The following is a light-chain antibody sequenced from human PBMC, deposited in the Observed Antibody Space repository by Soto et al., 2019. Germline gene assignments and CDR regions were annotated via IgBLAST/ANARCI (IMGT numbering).Light chain of an antibody. J-gene: IGKJ1*01. Sequence: IKMTHSPSTLSGSVGDRVTITCRASQTISSWLAWYQQKPGKAPKLLIYKASTLKSGVPSRFSGSGSGTEFTLTISSLQPDDFATYYCQHYNSYSEAFCQRTKADIK. CDR2: KAS. CDR1: QTISSW. V-gene: IGKV1-5*03. CDR3: QHYNSYSEA.